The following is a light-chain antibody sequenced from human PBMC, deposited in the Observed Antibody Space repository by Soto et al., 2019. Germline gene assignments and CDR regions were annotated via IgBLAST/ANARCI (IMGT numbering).Light chain of an antibody. CDR3: CSLTTSHTYV. CDR2: HVT. Sequence: QSVLTQPPSVSGAPGQTVTISCTGSESNIGADYDVHWYQHVPGTVPKLMIYHVTYRPSGVSNRYSGSKSGNSASLTISGLQADDEADYYCCSLTTSHTYVFGSGTKLTVL. V-gene: IGLV1-40*01. CDR1: ESNIGADYD. J-gene: IGLJ1*01.